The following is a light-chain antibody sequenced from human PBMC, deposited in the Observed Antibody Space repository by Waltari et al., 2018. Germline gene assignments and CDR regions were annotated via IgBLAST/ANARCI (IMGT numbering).Light chain of an antibody. CDR3: QQYSNWPRT. V-gene: IGKV3-15*01. CDR1: QSVSSN. Sequence: EIVMTQSPATLSVSPGERATLSCRASQSVSSNLAWYQQKPGQPPRLLIYDASTRATGIPARFSGSGSGTEFTLTISSLQSEDFAIYHCQQYSNWPRTFGQGTKVEIK. J-gene: IGKJ1*01. CDR2: DAS.